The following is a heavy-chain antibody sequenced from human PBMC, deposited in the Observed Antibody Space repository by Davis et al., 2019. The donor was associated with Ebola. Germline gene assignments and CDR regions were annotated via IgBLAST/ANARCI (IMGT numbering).Heavy chain of an antibody. V-gene: IGHV7-4-1*04. CDR3: VRDATDGYNWSH. Sequence: AASVKVSCKASGYSFTTYGMHWVRQAPGQGLEWMGWINTNTGNPTYAQGFTGRFAFSLDTSATMAYLQISNLRAEDTATYYCVRDATDGYNWSHWGQGTLVTVSS. D-gene: IGHD5-24*01. J-gene: IGHJ4*02. CDR2: INTNTGNP. CDR1: GYSFTTYG.